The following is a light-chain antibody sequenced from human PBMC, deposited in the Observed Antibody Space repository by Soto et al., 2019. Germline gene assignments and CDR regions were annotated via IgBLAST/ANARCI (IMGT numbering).Light chain of an antibody. CDR3: QQYISYPYT. V-gene: IGKV1-5*01. Sequence: DIQMTQFPSTLSASVGDRVTITCRASQTTNTWLAWYQQKPGTAPKLLIYDASSLEGGVPSRFSASGSGTEFTLTISSLQPDDLATYYCQQYISYPYTFGQGTKVDXK. CDR2: DAS. J-gene: IGKJ2*01. CDR1: QTTNTW.